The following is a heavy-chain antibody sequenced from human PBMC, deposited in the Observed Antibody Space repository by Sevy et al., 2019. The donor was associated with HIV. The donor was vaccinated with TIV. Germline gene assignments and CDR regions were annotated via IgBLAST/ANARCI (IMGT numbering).Heavy chain of an antibody. Sequence: GGSLRLSCAASGFTFSSYAMSWVRQAPGKGLEWVSGLSGNGGSTNYADSVKGRFALSRDNSKNTLYLQMNNLRAEDTAIYFCAKDRIRELGDAFDIWGHGTMVTVSS. CDR3: AKDRIRELGDAFDI. J-gene: IGHJ3*02. CDR1: GFTFSSYA. V-gene: IGHV3-23*01. CDR2: LSGNGGST. D-gene: IGHD1-7*01.